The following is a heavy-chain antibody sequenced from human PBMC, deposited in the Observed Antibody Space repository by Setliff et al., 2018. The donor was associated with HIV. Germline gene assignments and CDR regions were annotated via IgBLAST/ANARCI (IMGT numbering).Heavy chain of an antibody. V-gene: IGHV3-23*01. CDR3: AKVFAYGIDGFDI. Sequence: GGSLRLSCAASGFTFSNYAMGWVRQGPGKGLEWVSTIGAAAYPTHYAESVKGRFTISKDNSRDTLYLQMSSLREEDTAVYYCAKVFAYGIDGFDIWGQGTMVTVSS. CDR1: GFTFSNYA. D-gene: IGHD3-16*01. J-gene: IGHJ3*02. CDR2: IGAAAYPT.